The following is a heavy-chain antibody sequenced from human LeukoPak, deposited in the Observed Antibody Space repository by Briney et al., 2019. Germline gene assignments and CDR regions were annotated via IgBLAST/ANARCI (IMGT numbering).Heavy chain of an antibody. Sequence: GGSLRLSCAASGFTISSYWMHWVRQAPGKGLIWVSRIKGDGTTTTYADSVKGRFTISRDNAKSTLYLQMNSLRAEDTAVYYCARSDCFDPWGQGTLVTVSS. V-gene: IGHV3-74*01. CDR1: GFTISSYW. CDR3: ARSDCFDP. CDR2: IKGDGTTT. J-gene: IGHJ5*02.